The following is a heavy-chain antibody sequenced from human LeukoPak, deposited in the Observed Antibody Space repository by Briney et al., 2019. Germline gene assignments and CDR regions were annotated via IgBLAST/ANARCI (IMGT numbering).Heavy chain of an antibody. CDR2: ISYDGSNK. J-gene: IGHJ3*02. CDR3: ARDRYYYDSSGYLFDI. Sequence: GGSLRLSCAASGFTFSSYAMHWVRQAPGKGLEWVAVISYDGSNKYYADSVKGRFTISRDNSKNTLYLQMNSLRAEDTAVYYCARDRYYYDSSGYLFDIWGQGTMVTVSS. V-gene: IGHV3-30*04. CDR1: GFTFSSYA. D-gene: IGHD3-22*01.